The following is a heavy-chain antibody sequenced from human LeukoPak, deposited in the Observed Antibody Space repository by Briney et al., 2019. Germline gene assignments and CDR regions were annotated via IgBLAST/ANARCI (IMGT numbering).Heavy chain of an antibody. CDR3: AKTISYYYGSGS. CDR1: GFTFSSYA. CDR2: ISYDGSNK. Sequence: QPGGSLRLSCAASGFTFSSYAMHWVRQAPGKGLEWVAVISYDGSNKYYADSVKGRFTTTRDNSKNTLYLQMNSLRAEDTAVYYCAKTISYYYGSGSWGQGTLVTVSS. J-gene: IGHJ4*02. D-gene: IGHD3-10*01. V-gene: IGHV3-30*04.